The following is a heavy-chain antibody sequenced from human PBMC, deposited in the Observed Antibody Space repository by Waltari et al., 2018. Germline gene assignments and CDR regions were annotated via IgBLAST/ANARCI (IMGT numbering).Heavy chain of an antibody. CDR3: ARVGADPHCTGGVCWGYLSYFDY. V-gene: IGHV1-69*08. D-gene: IGHD2-8*02. J-gene: IGHJ4*02. Sequence: QVQLVQSGAEVKKPGSSVKVYCKASGGTFSSYAISWVRQAPGQGLEWMGRIIPIFGTANYAQKFQGRVTITADKSTSTAYMELSSLRSEDTAVYYCARVGADPHCTGGVCWGYLSYFDYWGQGTLVTVSS. CDR1: GGTFSSYA. CDR2: IIPIFGTA.